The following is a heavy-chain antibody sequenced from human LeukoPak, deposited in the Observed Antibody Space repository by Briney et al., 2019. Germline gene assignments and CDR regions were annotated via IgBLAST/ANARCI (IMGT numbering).Heavy chain of an antibody. J-gene: IGHJ4*02. CDR1: GFTFSSYS. CDR2: ISSSSSYI. CDR3: AREVVIDYYFDY. D-gene: IGHD3-22*01. Sequence: GGSLRLSCAASGFTFSSYSMNWVRQAPGKGLEWVSSISSSSSYIYHADSVKGRFTISRDNAKNSLYLQMNSLRAEDTAVYYCAREVVIDYYFDYWGQGTLVTVSS. V-gene: IGHV3-21*01.